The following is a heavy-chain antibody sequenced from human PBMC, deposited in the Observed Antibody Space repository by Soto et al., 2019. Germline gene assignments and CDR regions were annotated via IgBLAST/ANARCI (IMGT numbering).Heavy chain of an antibody. CDR3: VRHVWGFGYYYYYGMDV. CDR1: GGSISSSSYY. D-gene: IGHD3-16*01. V-gene: IGHV4-39*01. CDR2: IYYSGST. J-gene: IGHJ6*02. Sequence: SETLSLTCTVSGGSISSSSYYWGWIRQPPGKGLELIGSIYYSGSTYYNPSLKSRVTISVDTSKIQFSLKLSSVTAADTAVYYCVRHVWGFGYYYYYGMDVWGQGTTVTVSS.